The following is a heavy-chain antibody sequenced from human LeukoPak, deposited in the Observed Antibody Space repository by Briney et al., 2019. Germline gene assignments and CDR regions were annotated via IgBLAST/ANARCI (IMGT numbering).Heavy chain of an antibody. CDR1: GYTFTNYA. V-gene: IGHV1-18*01. D-gene: IGHD3-16*01. J-gene: IGHJ6*02. Sequence: ASVKVSCKASGYTFTNYAISWVGQAPGKGLEWMGWIRANTNSAQKVQGRVTMTTDTSTSTAYMELRSLRSHDTAVYYCARGAAGEEASNFGMDVWGQGTTVTVSS. CDR3: ARGAAGEEASNFGMDV. CDR2: IRANT.